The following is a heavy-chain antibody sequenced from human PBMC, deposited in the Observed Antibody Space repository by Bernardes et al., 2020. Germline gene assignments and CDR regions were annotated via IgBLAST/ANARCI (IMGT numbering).Heavy chain of an antibody. Sequence: GGSLRLSCATSGFTFRSYSLEWVRQAPGKGLEWISYISGGSDTIHYADSVKGRFTISRDYTKNSVYLQMNSLRVEDTAVYYCARSLPMAYWGQGILVTVSS. V-gene: IGHV3-48*01. CDR1: GFTFRSYS. CDR2: ISGGSDTI. J-gene: IGHJ4*02. CDR3: ARSLPMAY. D-gene: IGHD3-16*01.